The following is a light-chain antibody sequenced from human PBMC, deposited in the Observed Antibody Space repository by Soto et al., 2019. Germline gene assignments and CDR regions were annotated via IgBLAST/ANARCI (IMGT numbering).Light chain of an antibody. J-gene: IGKJ1*01. V-gene: IGKV1-5*01. CDR3: HHHNSYSQT. Sequence: DIQLTQSPPPLSDYVGDRVTITCRASQSIRYYLAWYQQMPGKAPKLLIYGASSLQSGVPSRFSGSGSGTEFTLTISSLQPDDFATYFCHHHNSYSQTFGQGTKV. CDR1: QSIRYY. CDR2: GAS.